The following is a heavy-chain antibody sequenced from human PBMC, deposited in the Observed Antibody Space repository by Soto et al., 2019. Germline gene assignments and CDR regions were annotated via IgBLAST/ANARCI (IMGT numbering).Heavy chain of an antibody. Sequence: QVQLVQSGAEVKKPGASVKVSCKASGYTFTSYAMHWVRQAPGQRLEWMGWINTGNGNTKYSQKFQGRVTITRDTSASTADMELSSLRSEDTAVEYCAGGNSSLTRLCDYWGQGTLVTVSS. D-gene: IGHD6-13*01. CDR1: GYTFTSYA. CDR2: INTGNGNT. J-gene: IGHJ4*02. CDR3: AGGNSSLTRLCDY. V-gene: IGHV1-3*04.